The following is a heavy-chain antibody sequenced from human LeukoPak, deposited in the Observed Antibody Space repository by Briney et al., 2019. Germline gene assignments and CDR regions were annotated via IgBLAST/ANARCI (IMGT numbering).Heavy chain of an antibody. D-gene: IGHD2-21*02. CDR3: ASAYCGGDCTPYWYFDL. J-gene: IGHJ2*01. V-gene: IGHV4-59*06. Sequence: SETLSLTCTVSGGSISSYYWSWIRQPPGKGLEWIGYIYYIGNTFYNPSLKSRVTISVDTSKNQFSLKLGSVTAADTAVYYCASAYCGGDCTPYWYFDLWGRGTLVTVSS. CDR2: IYYIGNT. CDR1: GGSISSYY.